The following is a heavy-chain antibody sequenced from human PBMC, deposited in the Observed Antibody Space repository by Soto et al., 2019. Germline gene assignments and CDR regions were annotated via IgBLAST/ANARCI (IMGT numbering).Heavy chain of an antibody. Sequence: ASVKVSCKASGYTFTSYDINWVRQATGQGLEWMGWMNPNSGNTGYAQKSQGRVTMTRNTSISTAYMELSSLRSEDTAVYYCARGTTVTTRIIYYMDVWGKGTTVTVSS. CDR3: ARGTTVTTRIIYYMDV. D-gene: IGHD4-4*01. J-gene: IGHJ6*03. CDR2: MNPNSGNT. CDR1: GYTFTSYD. V-gene: IGHV1-8*01.